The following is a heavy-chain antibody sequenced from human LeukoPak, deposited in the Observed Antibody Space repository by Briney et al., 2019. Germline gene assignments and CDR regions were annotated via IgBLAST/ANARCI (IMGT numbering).Heavy chain of an antibody. D-gene: IGHD3-10*01. CDR2: INHSGST. V-gene: IGHV4-34*01. Sequence: PSETLSLTCAVYGGSFSGYYWSWIRQPPGKGLEWIGEINHSGSTYYNPCLKSRVTISVDTSKNQFSLKLSSVTAADTAVYYCARHPRITMVRGVPYWGQGTLVTVSS. J-gene: IGHJ4*02. CDR3: ARHPRITMVRGVPY. CDR1: GGSFSGYY.